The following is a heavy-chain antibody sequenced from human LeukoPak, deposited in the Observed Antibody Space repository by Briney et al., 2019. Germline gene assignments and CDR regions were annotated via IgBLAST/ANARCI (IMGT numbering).Heavy chain of an antibody. CDR1: GGSIRNNY. CDR2: IYYTGGT. Sequence: PSETLSFTCTVSGGSIRNNYWTWIRQPPGKGLEYIGYIYYTGGTNYNPSLKSRVSISVDTSKNQFSLKLNSVTAADTAVYFCAKYGGSGWVIDYWGQGTLVTVSS. V-gene: IGHV4-59*08. CDR3: AKYGGSGWVIDY. J-gene: IGHJ4*02. D-gene: IGHD6-19*01.